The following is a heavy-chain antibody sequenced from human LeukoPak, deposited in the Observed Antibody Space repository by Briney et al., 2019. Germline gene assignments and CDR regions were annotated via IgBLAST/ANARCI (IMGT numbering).Heavy chain of an antibody. CDR1: GFTVSSNY. CDR3: AKEAYYYDSSRTFDY. CDR2: IGGSGGST. D-gene: IGHD3-22*01. V-gene: IGHV3-23*01. Sequence: PGGSLRLSCAASGFTVSSNYMSWVRQAPGKGLEWVSAIGGSGGSTYYADSVKGRFTISRDNSKNTLYLQMNSLRAEDTAVYYCAKEAYYYDSSRTFDYWGQGTLVTVSS. J-gene: IGHJ4*02.